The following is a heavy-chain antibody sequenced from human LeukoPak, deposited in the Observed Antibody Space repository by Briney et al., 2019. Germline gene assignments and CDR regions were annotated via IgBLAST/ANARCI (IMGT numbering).Heavy chain of an antibody. CDR1: GGSFSGYY. D-gene: IGHD2-2*01. CDR3: AREARYCSSTSCYQYQRINWFDP. J-gene: IGHJ5*02. Sequence: SETLSLTCAVYGGSFSGYYWSWIRQPPGKGLGWIGEINHSGSTNYNPSLKSRVTISVDTSKNQFSLKLSSVTAADTAVYYCAREARYCSSTSCYQYQRINWFDPWGQGTLVTVSS. CDR2: INHSGST. V-gene: IGHV4-34*01.